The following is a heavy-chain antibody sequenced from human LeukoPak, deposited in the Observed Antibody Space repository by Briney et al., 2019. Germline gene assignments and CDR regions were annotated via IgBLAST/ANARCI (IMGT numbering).Heavy chain of an antibody. Sequence: PGGSLILSCAASGFAVSSNHMNWVRQAPGKGLEWVSIIYTAGTTYHYADSVKGRFTISRDTSTNTVYLQMSSLTDEDTAIYYCARDSTYYYFDYWGQGTLVTVSS. CDR1: GFAVSSNH. CDR3: ARDSTYYYFDY. V-gene: IGHV3-53*01. D-gene: IGHD1-26*01. CDR2: IYTAGTT. J-gene: IGHJ4*02.